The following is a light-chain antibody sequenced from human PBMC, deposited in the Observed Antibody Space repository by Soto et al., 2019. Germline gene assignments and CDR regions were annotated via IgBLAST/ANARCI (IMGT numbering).Light chain of an antibody. Sequence: EIVLTQSPATLSLSPGERATLSCRASQSVNSYLAWYQQKPGQAPRLLIYDASNRATGIPARFSGSGSGTDFTLTISSLEPEDFAVYYCQQRSNWPPPLTFGGGTKVEIK. CDR3: QQRSNWPPPLT. CDR2: DAS. V-gene: IGKV3-11*01. J-gene: IGKJ4*01. CDR1: QSVNSY.